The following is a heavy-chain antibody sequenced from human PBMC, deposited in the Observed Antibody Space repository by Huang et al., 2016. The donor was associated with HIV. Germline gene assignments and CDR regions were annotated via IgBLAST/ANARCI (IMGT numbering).Heavy chain of an antibody. CDR1: GGSFNSLA. V-gene: IGHV1-69*10. Sequence: VQLVQSGAEVKRPGTSVKISCKASGGSFNSLAFNWVRQAPGQGLQYMGGIVPFVSLTNYAEKFRGRLTISADKSTSTVFMELRGRTSEDTAVFFCAREGQTWYGKPIAAFEIWGQGTTVSVSP. J-gene: IGHJ3*02. D-gene: IGHD6-13*01. CDR2: IVPFVSLT. CDR3: AREGQTWYGKPIAAFEI.